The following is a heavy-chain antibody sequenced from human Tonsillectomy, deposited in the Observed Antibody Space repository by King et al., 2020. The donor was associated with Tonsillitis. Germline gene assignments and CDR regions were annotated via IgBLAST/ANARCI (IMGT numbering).Heavy chain of an antibody. CDR1: GGSISSSSYY. V-gene: IGHV4-39*01. CDR3: ARLGERPDTAMVLFDY. Sequence: QLQESGPGLVKPSETLSLTCTVSGGSISSSSYYWGWIRQPPGKGLEWIGSIYYSGSTYYNPSLKSRVTISVDTSKNQFSLKLSSVTAADTAVYYCARLGERPDTAMVLFDYWGQGTLVTVSS. J-gene: IGHJ4*02. D-gene: IGHD5-18*01. CDR2: IYYSGST.